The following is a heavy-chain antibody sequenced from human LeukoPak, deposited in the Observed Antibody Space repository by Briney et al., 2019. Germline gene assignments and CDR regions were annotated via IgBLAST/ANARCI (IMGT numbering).Heavy chain of an antibody. J-gene: IGHJ4*02. CDR1: GITVSSNY. CDR2: IYSGGST. V-gene: IGHV3-53*01. D-gene: IGHD6-6*01. Sequence: GGSLRLSCAASGITVSSNYMSWVRQAPGKGLEWVSVIYSGGSTYYADSVKGRFTISRDNSKNTLYLQMNSLRAEDTAVYYCARGEYSSSGLDYWGQGTLVTVSS. CDR3: ARGEYSSSGLDY.